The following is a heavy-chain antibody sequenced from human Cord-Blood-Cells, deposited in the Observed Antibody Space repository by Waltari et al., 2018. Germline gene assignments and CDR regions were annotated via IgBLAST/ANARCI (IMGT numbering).Heavy chain of an antibody. D-gene: IGHD5-18*01. CDR2: IWYDGSNK. V-gene: IGHV3-33*01. J-gene: IGHJ4*02. Sequence: GKGLEWVAVIWYDGSNKYYADSVKGRFTISRDNSKNTLYRQMTSLRAEDTAVYYCARAQWNVDTAMVFDYWGQGTLVTVSS. CDR3: ARAQWNVDTAMVFDY.